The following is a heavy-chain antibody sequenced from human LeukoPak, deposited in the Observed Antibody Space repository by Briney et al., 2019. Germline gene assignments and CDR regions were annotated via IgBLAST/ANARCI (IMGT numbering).Heavy chain of an antibody. CDR2: INNNGRST. CDR1: GFTFSSYA. D-gene: IGHD3-22*01. J-gene: IGHJ4*02. V-gene: IGHV3-23*01. CDR3: ARDDVGLDSSGTKSDY. Sequence: PGGSLRLSCAASGFTFSSYAMSWVRQAPGKGLEWVSAINNNGRSTYYADSVKGRFTISRDNSKNTLYLQMNSLRAEDTAVYYCARDDVGLDSSGTKSDYWGQGTLVTVSS.